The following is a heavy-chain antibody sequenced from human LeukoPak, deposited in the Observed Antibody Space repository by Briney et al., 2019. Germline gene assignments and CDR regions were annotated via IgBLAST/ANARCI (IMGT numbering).Heavy chain of an antibody. J-gene: IGHJ4*02. V-gene: IGHV3-48*03. CDR3: AKDDWADY. CDR2: ISRSGGTI. D-gene: IGHD3-9*01. Sequence: GGSLRLSCAASGFTFSSYEMNWVRQAPGKGLEWLSYISRSGGTIYADSVKGRLTISRDNAKNSLYLQMNSLRAEDTAVYYCAKDDWADYWGQGTLVTVSS. CDR1: GFTFSSYE.